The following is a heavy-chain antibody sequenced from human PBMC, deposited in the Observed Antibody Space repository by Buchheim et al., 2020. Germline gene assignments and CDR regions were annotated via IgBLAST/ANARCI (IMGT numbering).Heavy chain of an antibody. CDR1: GYTFTSYD. J-gene: IGHJ4*02. CDR2: MNPNSGNT. CDR3: ARGTQNLYGGSWWGRKVELLQFDY. V-gene: IGHV1-8*01. Sequence: QVQLVQSGAEVKKPGASVKVSCKASGYTFTSYDINWVRQATGQGLEWMGWMNPNSGNTGYAQKFQGRVTMTRNTSISTAYMELSSLRSEDTAVYYCARGTQNLYGGSWWGRKVELLQFDYWGQGTL. D-gene: IGHD2-15*01.